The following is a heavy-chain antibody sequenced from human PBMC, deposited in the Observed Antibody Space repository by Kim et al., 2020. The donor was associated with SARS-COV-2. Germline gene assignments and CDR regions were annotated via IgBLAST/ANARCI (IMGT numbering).Heavy chain of an antibody. V-gene: IGHV3-53*01. CDR3: ARDGGGPAYWFFNL. D-gene: IGHD2-15*01. Sequence: HADSGKGRFTISRDNSKNTVSLEMNSLTVEDTAEYFCARDGGGPAYWFFNLWGRGTLVSVSS. J-gene: IGHJ2*01.